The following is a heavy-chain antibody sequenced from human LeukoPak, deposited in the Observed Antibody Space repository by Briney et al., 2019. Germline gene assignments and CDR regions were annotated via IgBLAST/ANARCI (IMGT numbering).Heavy chain of an antibody. CDR3: ARRPLGPAYYYGSGSYGYFDY. CDR2: INHSGST. D-gene: IGHD3-10*01. V-gene: IGHV4-34*01. CDR1: GGSFSGYY. Sequence: SETLSLTCAVYGGSFSGYYWSWIRQPPGKGLEWIGEINHSGSTNYNPSLKSRVTISVDTSKNQFSLKLSSVTAADTAVYYCARRPLGPAYYYGSGSYGYFDYWGQGTLVTVSS. J-gene: IGHJ4*02.